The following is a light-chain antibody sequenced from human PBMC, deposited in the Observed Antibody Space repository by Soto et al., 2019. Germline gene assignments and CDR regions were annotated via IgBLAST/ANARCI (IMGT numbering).Light chain of an antibody. J-gene: IGKJ1*01. CDR1: QGISSA. Sequence: AIQLTRSPSSLSASVGDRVTITCRASQGISSALAWYQQKPGKAPKLLIYDASSLESGVPSRFSGSGSGTDFTLTISSLQPEDFATYYCQQFNSYPRWTFGQGTKVEIK. CDR2: DAS. V-gene: IGKV1-13*02. CDR3: QQFNSYPRWT.